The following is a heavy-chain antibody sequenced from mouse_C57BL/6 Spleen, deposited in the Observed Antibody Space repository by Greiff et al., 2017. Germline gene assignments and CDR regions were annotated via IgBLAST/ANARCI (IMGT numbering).Heavy chain of an antibody. V-gene: IGHV1-64*01. CDR3: ARLRVSYYCDY. CDR1: GYTFTSYW. J-gene: IGHJ2*01. Sequence: QVQLQQPGAELVKPGASVKLSCKASGYTFTSYWMHWVKQRPGQGLEWIGMIHPNSGSTNYNEKFKSKATLTVDKSSSTAYMQLSSLTSEDSAVYYCARLRVSYYCDYWGQGTTLTVSS. CDR2: IHPNSGST.